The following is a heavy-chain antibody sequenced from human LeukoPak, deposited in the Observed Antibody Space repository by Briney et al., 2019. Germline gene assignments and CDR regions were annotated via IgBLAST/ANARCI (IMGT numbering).Heavy chain of an antibody. V-gene: IGHV3-23*01. CDR3: AKATRDIVVVVAAIVNAFDI. CDR1: GFTFSSYA. Sequence: GGSLRLSCAASGFTFSSYAMSWVRQAPGKGLEWVSAISGSGGSTYYADSVKGRFTIPRDNSKNTLYLQMNSLRAEDTAVYYCAKATRDIVVVVAAIVNAFDIWGQGTMVTVSS. CDR2: ISGSGGST. J-gene: IGHJ3*02. D-gene: IGHD2-15*01.